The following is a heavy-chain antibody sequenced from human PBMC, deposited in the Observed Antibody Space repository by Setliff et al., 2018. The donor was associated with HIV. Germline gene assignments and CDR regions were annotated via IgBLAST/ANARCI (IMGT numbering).Heavy chain of an antibody. CDR3: ASSAGAVPTTAPYGDYYYYFYMDV. CDR2: ISAYNGNT. J-gene: IGHJ6*03. CDR1: GYTFTHYA. D-gene: IGHD1-1*01. V-gene: IGHV1-18*01. Sequence: GASVKVSCKASGYTFTHYAISWVRQAPGQGLEYLGWISAYNGNTNYAQKVQGRITMTTDASTSTVDMELRSLTSDDTAVYYCASSAGAVPTTAPYGDYYYYFYMDVWGKGTTVTVSS.